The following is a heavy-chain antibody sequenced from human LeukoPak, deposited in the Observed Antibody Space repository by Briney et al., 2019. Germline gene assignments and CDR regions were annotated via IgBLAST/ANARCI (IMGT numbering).Heavy chain of an antibody. D-gene: IGHD3-9*01. CDR2: INPNSGGT. Sequence: GASVKVSCKASGYTFTGYYMHWVRQAPGQGLEWMGRINPNSGGTNYAQKFQGRVTMTRDTSISTAYMELSRLRSDDTAVYYCARTGSYILTGYHRGYFDYWGQGTLVTVSS. V-gene: IGHV1-2*06. CDR3: ARTGSYILTGYHRGYFDY. CDR1: GYTFTGYY. J-gene: IGHJ4*02.